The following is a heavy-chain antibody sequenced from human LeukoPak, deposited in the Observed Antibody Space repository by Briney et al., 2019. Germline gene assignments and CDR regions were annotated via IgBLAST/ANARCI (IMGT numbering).Heavy chain of an antibody. V-gene: IGHV1-8*01. CDR3: VRDDGSYQLDNWFDP. Sequence: ASVKVSCKASGYTFTSYDINWVRQATGQGLEWMGWMNPNSGNTGYAQKFQGRVTMTRNTSINTAYMELSSLRSEDTAVYYCVRDDGSYQLDNWFDPWGQGTLVTVSS. CDR1: GYTFTSYD. CDR2: MNPNSGNT. J-gene: IGHJ5*02. D-gene: IGHD1-26*01.